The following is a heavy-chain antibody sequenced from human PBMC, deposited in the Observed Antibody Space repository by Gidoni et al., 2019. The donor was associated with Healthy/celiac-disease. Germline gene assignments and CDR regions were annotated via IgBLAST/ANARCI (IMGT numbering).Heavy chain of an antibody. V-gene: IGHV4-34*01. J-gene: IGHJ4*02. Sequence: QVQLQQWGAGLLTPSETLSLTCAVYGGSCSGYYWSWIRQPPGKGLEWIGEINHSGSTNYNPSLKSRVTISVDTSKNQFSLKLSSVTAADTAVYYCARGRGRRNPHLRLGFDYWGQGTLVTVSS. CDR1: GGSCSGYY. CDR3: ARGRGRRNPHLRLGFDY. CDR2: INHSGST. D-gene: IGHD3-16*01.